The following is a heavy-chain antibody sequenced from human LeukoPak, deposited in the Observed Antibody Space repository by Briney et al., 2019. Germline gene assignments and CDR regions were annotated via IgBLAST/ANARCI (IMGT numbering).Heavy chain of an antibody. D-gene: IGHD2-15*01. CDR2: INSDGRST. J-gene: IGHJ3*02. CDR3: ARDVATATSTFDI. V-gene: IGHV3-74*01. CDR1: GFTLRSHW. Sequence: GGSLRLSCAASGFTLRSHWMHWVRQAPGKGLVWVSRINSDGRSTSYADSVKGRFAISRDNAKNTLYLQLNSLTAEDTAVYYCARDVATATSTFDIWGQGTMVTVSS.